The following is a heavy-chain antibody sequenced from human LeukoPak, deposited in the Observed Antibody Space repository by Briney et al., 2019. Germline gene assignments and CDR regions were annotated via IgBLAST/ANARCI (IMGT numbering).Heavy chain of an antibody. Sequence: SETLSLTCTVSGGSISSSSYYWGWIRQPPGKGLEWIGSIYYSGSTYYNPSLKSQVTISVDTSKNQFSLKLSSVTAADTAVYYCARREVVGSYNWFDPWGQGTLVTVSS. CDR2: IYYSGST. V-gene: IGHV4-39*01. D-gene: IGHD2-2*01. CDR1: GGSISSSSYY. J-gene: IGHJ5*02. CDR3: ARREVVGSYNWFDP.